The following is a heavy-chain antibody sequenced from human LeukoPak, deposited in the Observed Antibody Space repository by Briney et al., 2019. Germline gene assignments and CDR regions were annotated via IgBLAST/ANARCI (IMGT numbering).Heavy chain of an antibody. CDR1: GGTFSKYT. CDR3: VRKAAYFDY. CDR2: ITPLFGTA. D-gene: IGHD6-25*01. Sequence: SVKVSCKASGGTFSKYTISWVRQRPGQGLEWMGGITPLFGTANYAQKFQGRVTITADESANTAYMELSSLRSEDTAVYYCVRKAAYFDYWGQGTLVTVSS. J-gene: IGHJ4*02. V-gene: IGHV1-69*13.